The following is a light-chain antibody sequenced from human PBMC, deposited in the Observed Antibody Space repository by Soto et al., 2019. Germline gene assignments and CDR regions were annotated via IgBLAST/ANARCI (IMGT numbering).Light chain of an antibody. V-gene: IGLV2-23*01. Sequence: QSVLTQPASVSWSPGQSIALSCTGTSSDVGTYNLVSWYQQHPGKAHKFLISEGGKRPSGVSDRFSGSKSGNTASLTISGLQAEDEADYYCCSFAAGNTYVFGTGTKVTVL. CDR2: EGG. CDR1: SSDVGTYNL. CDR3: CSFAAGNTYV. J-gene: IGLJ1*01.